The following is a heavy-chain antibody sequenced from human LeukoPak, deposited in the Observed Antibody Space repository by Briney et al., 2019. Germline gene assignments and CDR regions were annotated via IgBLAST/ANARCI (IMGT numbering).Heavy chain of an antibody. J-gene: IGHJ4*02. Sequence: PSETLSLTCTVSGGSISSYYWSWIRQPPGKGLEWIGYIYYSGSTNYNPSLKSRVTISVDTSKNQFSLKLSSVTAADTAVYYCARAVDLPPPDRGYYFDYWGQGTLVTVSS. CDR1: GGSISSYY. V-gene: IGHV4-59*01. D-gene: IGHD4-23*01. CDR2: IYYSGST. CDR3: ARAVDLPPPDRGYYFDY.